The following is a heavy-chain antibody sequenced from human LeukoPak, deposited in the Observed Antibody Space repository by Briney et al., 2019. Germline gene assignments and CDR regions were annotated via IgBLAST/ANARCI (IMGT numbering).Heavy chain of an antibody. D-gene: IGHD3-22*01. J-gene: IGHJ4*02. V-gene: IGHV4-31*03. CDR3: ARPYYYDSSGLFDY. CDR2: IYYGGNT. Sequence: SETLSLTCTVSGGSDGYYWSWIRQHPGKGLEWIGYIYYGGNTFYNSSLNSRVTMSVDTSKKQFSLRLSSVTAADTAVYYCARPYYYDSSGLFDYWGQGTLVTVSS. CDR1: GGSDGYY.